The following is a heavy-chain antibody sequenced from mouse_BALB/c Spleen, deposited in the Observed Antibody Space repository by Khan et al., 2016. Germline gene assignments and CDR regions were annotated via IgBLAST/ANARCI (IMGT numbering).Heavy chain of an antibody. D-gene: IGHD4-1*01. CDR2: LYPGDGDT. CDR1: GYAFSSYW. V-gene: IGHV1-80*01. Sequence: QVQLQQSGAELVRPGSSVKISCKASGYAFSSYWLNWVKQRPGQGLEWIGQLYPGDGDTNYNGKFKGQSTLTADKSSSTAYMQLSSLTSEDSAVYVWAKRTGTREAMDYWGQGTSVTVSS. J-gene: IGHJ4*01. CDR3: AKRTGTREAMDY.